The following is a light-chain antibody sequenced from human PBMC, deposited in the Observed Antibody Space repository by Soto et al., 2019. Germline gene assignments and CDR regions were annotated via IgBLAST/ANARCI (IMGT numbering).Light chain of an antibody. CDR2: DVT. Sequence: QSVLTQPASVSGSPGQSITISCTGTSSDVGNNNYVSWYQQNPGKAPKVMICDVTNRPSGVSNRFSGSKSGNTASLTISGLQDEDEADYYCSAFTGSSDVFGTGTKLTVL. V-gene: IGLV2-14*01. CDR3: SAFTGSSDV. CDR1: SSDVGNNNY. J-gene: IGLJ1*01.